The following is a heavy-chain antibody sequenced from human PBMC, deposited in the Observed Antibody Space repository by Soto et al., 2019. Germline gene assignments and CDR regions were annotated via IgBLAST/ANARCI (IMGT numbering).Heavy chain of an antibody. J-gene: IGHJ6*02. Sequence: GASVKVSCKASGYTFTSYGISWVRQAPGQGLEWMGWISAYNGNTNYAQKLQGRVTVTTDTSTSTAYMELRSLRSDDTAVYYCARIWFRTIFGVVTLYYGMDVWGQGTTVTVSS. CDR2: ISAYNGNT. CDR3: ARIWFRTIFGVVTLYYGMDV. D-gene: IGHD3-3*01. CDR1: GYTFTSYG. V-gene: IGHV1-18*01.